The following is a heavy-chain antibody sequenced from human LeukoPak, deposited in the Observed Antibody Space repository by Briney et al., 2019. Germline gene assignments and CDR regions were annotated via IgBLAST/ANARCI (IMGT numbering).Heavy chain of an antibody. D-gene: IGHD3-22*01. Sequence: SETLSLTCTASGGSISSGGYYWSWIRQHPGKGLEWIGYIYYSGSTYYNPSLKSRVTISVDTSKNQFSLKLSSVTAADTAVYYCARGPPMIVVVTSSWFDPWGQGTLVTVSS. CDR2: IYYSGST. J-gene: IGHJ5*01. V-gene: IGHV4-31*03. CDR1: GGSISSGGYY. CDR3: ARGPPMIVVVTSSWFDP.